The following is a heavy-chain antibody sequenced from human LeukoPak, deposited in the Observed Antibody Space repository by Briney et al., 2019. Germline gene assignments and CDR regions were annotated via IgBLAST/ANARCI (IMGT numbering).Heavy chain of an antibody. Sequence: GGSLRLSCAASGFTFSSYGMHWVRQAPGRGLEWVAVIWYDGSNKYYADSVKGRFTISRDNSKNTLYLQMNSLRAEDTAVYYCAKGHGYSYGTYYFDYWGQGTLVTVSS. CDR1: GFTFSSYG. CDR3: AKGHGYSYGTYYFDY. V-gene: IGHV3-33*06. D-gene: IGHD5-18*01. CDR2: IWYDGSNK. J-gene: IGHJ4*02.